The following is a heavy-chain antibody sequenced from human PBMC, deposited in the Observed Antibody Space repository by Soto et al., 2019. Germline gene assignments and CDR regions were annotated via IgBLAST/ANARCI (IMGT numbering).Heavy chain of an antibody. Sequence: ASVKVSCKASGYTFTGYYMHWVRQAPGQRLEWMGWINPNSGGTSYAQKFQGRVTMTRDTSISTAYMELSRLRSDDTAVYYCARVGATTYAFDIWGQGTMVTVSS. CDR2: INPNSGGT. V-gene: IGHV1-2*02. CDR1: GYTFTGYY. J-gene: IGHJ3*02. CDR3: ARVGATTYAFDI. D-gene: IGHD1-26*01.